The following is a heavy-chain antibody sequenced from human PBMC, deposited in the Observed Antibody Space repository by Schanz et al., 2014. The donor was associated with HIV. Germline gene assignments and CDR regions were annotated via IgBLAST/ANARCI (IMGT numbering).Heavy chain of an antibody. CDR3: ARSLSGDYVVSFDY. CDR2: ISYDGSNK. CDR1: GFTFSSYG. Sequence: QVQLVESGGGVVQPGRSLRLSCAASGFTFSSYGMHWVRQAPGKGLEWVAVISYDGSNKYYADSVKGRLTISRDNSKNTLYLQMNSLRAEDTAVYYCARSLSGDYVVSFDYWGQGTLVTVSS. D-gene: IGHD4-17*01. J-gene: IGHJ4*02. V-gene: IGHV3-30*03.